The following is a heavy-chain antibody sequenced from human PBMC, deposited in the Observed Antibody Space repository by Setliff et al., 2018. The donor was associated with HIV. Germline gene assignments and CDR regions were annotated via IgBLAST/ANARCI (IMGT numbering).Heavy chain of an antibody. D-gene: IGHD3-10*01. Sequence: LSLTCTVSGGSISSGVSYWSWIRQHPGRGLEWIGYIYYSGSTYYNPSLKSRVAVSVDTSKNQFSLSLSSVTAADTAVYYCARSSAERSAVRGLAIAFDIWGPGTKVTVSS. CDR1: GGSISSGVSY. CDR2: IYYSGST. V-gene: IGHV4-31*03. J-gene: IGHJ3*02. CDR3: ARSSAERSAVRGLAIAFDI.